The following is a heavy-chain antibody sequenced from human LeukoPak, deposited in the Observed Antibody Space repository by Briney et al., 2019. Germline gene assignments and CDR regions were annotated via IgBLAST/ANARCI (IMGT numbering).Heavy chain of an antibody. CDR2: VYSSGST. CDR1: GASISSYY. V-gene: IGHV4-4*07. Sequence: SETLSLTCTVSGASISSYYWSSIRQPAGKGLEWIGRVYSSGSTNYNPSLKSRVTMSEDTSKNQFSLKLRSVTAADTAVYYCARDPDGYNWFDSWGQGTQVTVST. J-gene: IGHJ5*01. D-gene: IGHD1-14*01. CDR3: ARDPDGYNWFDS.